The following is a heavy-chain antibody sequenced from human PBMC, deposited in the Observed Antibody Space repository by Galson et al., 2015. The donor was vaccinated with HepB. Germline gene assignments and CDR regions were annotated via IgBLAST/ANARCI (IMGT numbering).Heavy chain of an antibody. Sequence: SLRLSCAASGFTFSGSAIHWVRQTSGKGLEWVGRIRSKASNYAAAYTASLKGRFTISRDDSKNNFSLRLNSVTAADTAVYFCARTITLFGVLNLNWFDPWGQGTLVTVSS. V-gene: IGHV3-73*01. CDR3: ARTITLFGVLNLNWFDP. CDR1: GFTFSGSA. J-gene: IGHJ5*02. CDR2: IRSKASNYAA. D-gene: IGHD3-3*01.